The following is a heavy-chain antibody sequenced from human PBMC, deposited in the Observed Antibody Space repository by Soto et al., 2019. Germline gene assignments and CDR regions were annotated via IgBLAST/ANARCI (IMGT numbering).Heavy chain of an antibody. Sequence: EVQLLEAGGGLVQPGGSLRLSCAASGFTFSSYAMSWVRQAPGKGLERVSVISGSGGSTYYADSVKGRFTISRDNSKNTLYLQMNSLRAEDTAVYYCAKRGSGSYYDYWGQGTLVTVSS. CDR3: AKRGSGSYYDY. CDR2: ISGSGGST. J-gene: IGHJ4*02. V-gene: IGHV3-23*01. CDR1: GFTFSSYA. D-gene: IGHD3-10*01.